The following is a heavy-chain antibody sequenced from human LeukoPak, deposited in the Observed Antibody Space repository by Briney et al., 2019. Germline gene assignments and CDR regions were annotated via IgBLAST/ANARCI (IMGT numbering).Heavy chain of an antibody. J-gene: IGHJ4*02. CDR3: AREDSAAYCTSANCLGFDY. V-gene: IGHV4-4*07. CDR2: IHGRGAT. Sequence: PSQTLSLTCTVSGASIINYHWSWIRQSAGEGLEWIGRIHGRGATDYSPSLRSRVSISSDKSKGRFSLKLSSVTAADTAIYYCAREDSAAYCTSANCLGFDYWGQGSLVIVSP. CDR1: GASIINYH. D-gene: IGHD2-2*01.